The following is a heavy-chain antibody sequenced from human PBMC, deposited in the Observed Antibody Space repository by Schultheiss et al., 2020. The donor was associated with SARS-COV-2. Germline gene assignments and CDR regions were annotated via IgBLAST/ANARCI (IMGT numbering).Heavy chain of an antibody. D-gene: IGHD6-19*01. V-gene: IGHV3-23*01. J-gene: IGHJ4*02. CDR1: GFTFSNAW. Sequence: GGSLRLSCAASGFTFSNAWMSWVRQAPGKGLEWVSAISGSGGSTYYADSVKGRFTISRDNSKNTLYLQMNSLRAEDTAVYYCARVGRSSGWYPFDYWGQGTLVTVSS. CDR2: ISGSGGST. CDR3: ARVGRSSGWYPFDY.